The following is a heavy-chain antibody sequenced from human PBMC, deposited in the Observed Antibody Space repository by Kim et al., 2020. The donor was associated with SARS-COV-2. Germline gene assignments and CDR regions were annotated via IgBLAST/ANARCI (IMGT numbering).Heavy chain of an antibody. Sequence: SETLSLTWAVYGGSFSGYYWSWIRQPPGKGLEWIGEVNHSGSTNYNPSLKSRVTISVDTSKNQLSLKLSSVTAADTAVYYCARDRGSYYYYGMDVWGQGTTVTVSS. CDR2: VNHSGST. V-gene: IGHV4-34*01. J-gene: IGHJ6*02. CDR3: ARDRGSYYYYGMDV. D-gene: IGHD1-26*01. CDR1: GGSFSGYY.